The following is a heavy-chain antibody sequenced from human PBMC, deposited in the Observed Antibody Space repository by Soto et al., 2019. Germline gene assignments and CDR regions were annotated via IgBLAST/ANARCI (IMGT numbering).Heavy chain of an antibody. CDR2: SGHKFNSYST. J-gene: IGHJ4*02. CDR3: AVDIVGTGSY. CDR1: GFTFSDHN. Sequence: EVQLVDCGGGLVQPGGSLRLSCAPSGFTFSDHNVDWVRQAPGKGLEWVGRSGHKFNSYSTEYAASVKGRFTFSRDDSKNSLYLQMNSLKIEDTALYYCAVDIVGTGSYWGQGLLVTVSS. D-gene: IGHD2-21*01. V-gene: IGHV3-72*01.